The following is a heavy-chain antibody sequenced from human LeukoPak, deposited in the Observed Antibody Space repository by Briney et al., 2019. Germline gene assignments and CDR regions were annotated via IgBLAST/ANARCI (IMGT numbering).Heavy chain of an antibody. Sequence: GASVKVSCKASGGTLISYAISWVRQAPGQGLEWIGGIIPIFGTANYAQKFQGRVTITADESTSTAYIELSSLRSEDTGVYYCAGCPCEGSSGSCFNGVDSWGQGTLVTVSS. CDR3: AGCPCEGSSGSCFNGVDS. V-gene: IGHV1-69*13. D-gene: IGHD2-15*01. J-gene: IGHJ4*02. CDR2: IIPIFGTA. CDR1: GGTLISYA.